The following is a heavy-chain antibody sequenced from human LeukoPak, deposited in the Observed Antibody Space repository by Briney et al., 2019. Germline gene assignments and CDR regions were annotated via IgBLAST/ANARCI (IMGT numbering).Heavy chain of an antibody. Sequence: SETLSLTCTVSGGSISSSSYDWGRIRQPPGKGLEWIGSIYYSGSTYYNPSLKSRVTISVDTSKNQFSLKLSSVTAADTAVYYCARDSPSGGGAFDIWGQGTMVTVSS. D-gene: IGHD3-10*01. CDR2: IYYSGST. CDR1: GGSISSSSYD. CDR3: ARDSPSGGGAFDI. V-gene: IGHV4-39*07. J-gene: IGHJ3*02.